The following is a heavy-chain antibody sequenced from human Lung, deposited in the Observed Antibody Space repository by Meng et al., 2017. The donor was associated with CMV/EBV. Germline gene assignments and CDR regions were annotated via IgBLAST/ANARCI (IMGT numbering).Heavy chain of an antibody. CDR2: INPSSGVT. CDR1: GYTFSAYQ. V-gene: IGHV1-2*02. CDR3: ARFGGAPVGSTPPDY. D-gene: IGHD1-26*01. Sequence: ASVKVSXKTSGYTFSAYQTHWIRQAPGHGLEWMGWINPSSGVTRSAPKYQGRVTMTSDRYSTAYLELTSLTSDDTAFYYCARFGGAPVGSTPPDYWGQGTLVTVSS. J-gene: IGHJ4*02.